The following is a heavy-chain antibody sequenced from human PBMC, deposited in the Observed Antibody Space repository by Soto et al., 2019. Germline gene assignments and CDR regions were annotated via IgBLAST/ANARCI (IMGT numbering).Heavy chain of an antibody. V-gene: IGHV1-69*02. D-gene: IGHD2-21*01. J-gene: IGHJ6*03. CDR3: ARAYCGGDCYSGADYYYYMDV. CDR2: IIPILGIA. CDR1: GGTFSSYT. Sequence: QVQLVQSGAEVKKPGSSVKVSCKASGGTFSSYTISWVRQAPGQGLEWMGRIIPILGIANYAQKFQGRVTINADKSTRTAYMELSSLRSEDTAVYYCARAYCGGDCYSGADYYYYMDVWGKGTTVTVSS.